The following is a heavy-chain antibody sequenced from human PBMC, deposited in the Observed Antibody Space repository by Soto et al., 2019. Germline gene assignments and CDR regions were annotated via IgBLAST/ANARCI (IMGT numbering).Heavy chain of an antibody. CDR3: ARGLITMVRGVIIKTMYYFDY. V-gene: IGHV1-18*01. D-gene: IGHD3-10*01. CDR2: ISAYNGNT. J-gene: IGHJ4*02. Sequence: QVQLVQSGAEVKKPGASVKVSCKASGYTFTSYGISWVRQAPGQGLEWMGWISAYNGNTNYAQKLQGRLTMTTDTSTSTAYMELRSLRSDDTAVYYCARGLITMVRGVIIKTMYYFDYWGQGTLVTVSS. CDR1: GYTFTSYG.